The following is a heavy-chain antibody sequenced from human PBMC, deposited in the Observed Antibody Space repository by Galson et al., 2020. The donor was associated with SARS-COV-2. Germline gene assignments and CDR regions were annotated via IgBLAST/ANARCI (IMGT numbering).Heavy chain of an antibody. CDR1: Y. J-gene: IGHJ4*02. CDR2: IDSKGDT. CDR3: ATDQF. V-gene: IGHV4-31*01. Sequence: YWSWIRQHPGRGPEWLGYIDSKGDTFYNPPLGTLITISMDTSKNEFALNVFSVTAADTAVYYCATDQFWSPGTLVTVSS.